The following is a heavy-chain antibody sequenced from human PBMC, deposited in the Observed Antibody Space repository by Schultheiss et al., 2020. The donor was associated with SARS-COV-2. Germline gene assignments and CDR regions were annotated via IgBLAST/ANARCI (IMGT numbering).Heavy chain of an antibody. D-gene: IGHD6-13*01. CDR3: ARALWSYSSSWYIH. Sequence: SETLSLTCAVYGGSFSGYYWNWIRQPPGKGLEWIGEINHSGSTNYNPSLKRRVTIAVDTSKNQFSLKLSSVTAADTAVYYCARALWSYSSSWYIHWGQGTLVTVSS. V-gene: IGHV4-34*01. J-gene: IGHJ4*02. CDR1: GGSFSGYY. CDR2: INHSGST.